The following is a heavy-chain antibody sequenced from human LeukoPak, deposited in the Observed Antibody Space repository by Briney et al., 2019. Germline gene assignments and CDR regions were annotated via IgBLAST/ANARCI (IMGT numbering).Heavy chain of an antibody. CDR2: FYYSGST. CDR3: ARRRIVATIDY. V-gene: IGHV4-39*01. Sequence: SETLSLTCTVTGGSITSTSFYWAWIRRPPGKGLEWIGSFYYSGSTFYNPSLKSRVAISADTSKNQFSLTLSSVTAADTAVYFCARRRIVATIDYWGQGTLVTVSS. J-gene: IGHJ4*02. D-gene: IGHD5-12*01. CDR1: GGSITSTSFY.